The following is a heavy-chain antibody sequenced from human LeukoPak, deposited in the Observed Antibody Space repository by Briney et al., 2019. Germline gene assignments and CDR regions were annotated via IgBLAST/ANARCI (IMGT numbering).Heavy chain of an antibody. D-gene: IGHD2-15*01. V-gene: IGHV1-18*01. CDR3: ARDISRYCSGGSCLIPFDY. CDR1: GYTFTSYG. J-gene: IGHJ4*02. CDR2: IRAYNGNT. Sequence: ASVKVSCKAPGYTFTSYGISWVRQAPGQGLEWMGWIRAYNGNTNYAQKLQGRVTMTTDTSTSTAYMELRSLRSDDTAVYYCARDISRYCSGGSCLIPFDYWGQGTLVTVSS.